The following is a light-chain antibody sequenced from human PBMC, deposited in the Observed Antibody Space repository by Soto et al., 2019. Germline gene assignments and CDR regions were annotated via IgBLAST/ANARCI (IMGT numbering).Light chain of an antibody. CDR2: DVS. CDR1: SSDIGSYNL. J-gene: IGLJ3*02. V-gene: IGLV2-23*02. Sequence: QSALTQPASVSGSPGQSITISCTGTSSDIGSYNLVSWYQQDPGKAPKLLIYDVSERPSGVSNRFSGSKSGNTASLTISGLQVGDEADYYCCSYAGSSALVFGGGTKVTVL. CDR3: CSYAGSSALV.